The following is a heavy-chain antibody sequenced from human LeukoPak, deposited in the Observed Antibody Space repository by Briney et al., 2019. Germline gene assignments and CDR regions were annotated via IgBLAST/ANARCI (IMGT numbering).Heavy chain of an antibody. J-gene: IGHJ5*02. CDR1: GGTFSSYA. CDR3: ARAHTQYYGSGSYLWDDP. D-gene: IGHD3-10*01. CDR2: IIPILGTA. V-gene: IGHV1-69*13. Sequence: ASVKVSCKASGGTFSSYAISWVRQAPGQGLEWMGGIIPILGTANYAQKFQGRVTITADESTSTAYMELSSLRSEDTAVYYCARAHTQYYGSGSYLWDDPWGQGTLVTVSS.